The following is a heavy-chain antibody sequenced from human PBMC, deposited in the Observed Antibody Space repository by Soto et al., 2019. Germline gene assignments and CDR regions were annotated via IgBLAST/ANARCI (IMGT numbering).Heavy chain of an antibody. CDR1: GFTCSSDW. V-gene: IGHV3-7*01. Sequence: EVSLRLSCAASGFTCSSDWMSCCRQAPVKGREWVANIKQDGSAKAYLEHVQGRFTISRDNAKTSLYLQMNRLRAEDTAVYYCARDDYDFWSGLLTSYYYGMDVWGQGTTVTVS. CDR3: ARDDYDFWSGLLTSYYYGMDV. J-gene: IGHJ6*02. CDR2: IKQDGSAK. D-gene: IGHD3-3*01.